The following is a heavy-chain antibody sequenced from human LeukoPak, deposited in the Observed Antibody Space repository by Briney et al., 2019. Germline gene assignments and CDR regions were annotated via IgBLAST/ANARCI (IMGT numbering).Heavy chain of an antibody. J-gene: IGHJ4*02. V-gene: IGHV4-59*10. D-gene: IGHD4-17*01. CDR1: GGSFSGYY. Sequence: PSETLSLTCAVYGGSFSGYYWSWIRQSAGKGLEWIGRVYTSGSTNYNPSLKSRVTISVDTSKNQFSLKLSSVTAADTAVYYCARASNYGPYSLWGQGTLVTVSS. CDR3: ARASNYGPYSL. CDR2: VYTSGST.